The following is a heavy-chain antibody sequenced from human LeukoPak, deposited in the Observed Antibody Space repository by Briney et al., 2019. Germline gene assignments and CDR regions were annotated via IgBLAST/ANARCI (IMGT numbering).Heavy chain of an antibody. CDR3: ALPLRTMDAVGWDEYFQH. D-gene: IGHD3-10*01. CDR2: IKQDGSEK. V-gene: IGHV3-7*01. CDR1: GFTFSSYW. Sequence: GGSLRLSCAASGFTFSSYWMSWVRQAPGKGLEWVANIKQDGSEKYYVDSVKGRFTISRDNAKNSLYLQMNSLRAEDTAVYYCALPLRTMDAVGWDEYFQHRGQGTLVTVSS. J-gene: IGHJ1*01.